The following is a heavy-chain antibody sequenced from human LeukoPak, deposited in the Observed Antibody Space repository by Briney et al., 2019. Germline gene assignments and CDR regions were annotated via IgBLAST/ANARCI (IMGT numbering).Heavy chain of an antibody. V-gene: IGHV3-30*02. J-gene: IGHJ4*02. CDR2: IRHDGSNK. CDR3: ARGGANSGSDY. CDR1: GFTFSSYG. Sequence: GGSLRLSCAASGFTFSSYGMHWVRQAPGKGLEWVAFIRHDGSNKYYADSVKGRFTISRDNSKNTLYLQMNSLRAEDTAVYYCARGGANSGSDYWGQGTLVTVSS. D-gene: IGHD1-26*01.